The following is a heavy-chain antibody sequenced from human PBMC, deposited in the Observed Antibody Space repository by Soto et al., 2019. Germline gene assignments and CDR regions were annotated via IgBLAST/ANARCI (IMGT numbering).Heavy chain of an antibody. V-gene: IGHV3-21*01. CDR2: ISSSSSYI. CDR1: GFTFSSYS. J-gene: IGHJ4*02. CDR3: ARGIAVAGTGGSSY. Sequence: EVQLVESGGGLVKPGGSLRLSCAASGFTFSSYSMNWVRQAPGKGLEWVSSISSSSSYIYYADSVKGRFTISRDNAKNSLYMQMNGLRAEDTAVYYCARGIAVAGTGGSSYWGQGTLVTVSS. D-gene: IGHD6-19*01.